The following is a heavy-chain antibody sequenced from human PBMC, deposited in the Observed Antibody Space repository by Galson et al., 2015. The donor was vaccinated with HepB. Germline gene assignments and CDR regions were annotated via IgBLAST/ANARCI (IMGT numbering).Heavy chain of an antibody. V-gene: IGHV3-74*01. CDR1: GFTFSSYW. Sequence: SLRLSCAASGFTFSSYWMHWVRQAPGKGLVWVSRINSDGSSTSYADSVKGRFTISRDNAKNTLYLQMNSLRAEDTAVYYCASGRIVATHDYWGQGTLVTVSS. CDR2: INSDGSST. CDR3: ASGRIVATHDY. D-gene: IGHD5-12*01. J-gene: IGHJ4*02.